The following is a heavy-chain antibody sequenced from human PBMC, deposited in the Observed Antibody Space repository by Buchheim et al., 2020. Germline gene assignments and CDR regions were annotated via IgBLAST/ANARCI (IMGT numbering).Heavy chain of an antibody. CDR3: ARTYDSSGYYLY. V-gene: IGHV3-48*04. CDR2: ISSSSTI. CDR1: GFTFSSYS. D-gene: IGHD3-22*01. Sequence: EVQLLESGGGLVQPGGSLRLSCAASGFTFSSYSMNWVRQAPGKGLEWVSYISSSSTIYYADSVKGRFTISRDNAKNSLYLQLNSLRAEDTAVYYCARTYDSSGYYLYWGQGTL. J-gene: IGHJ4*02.